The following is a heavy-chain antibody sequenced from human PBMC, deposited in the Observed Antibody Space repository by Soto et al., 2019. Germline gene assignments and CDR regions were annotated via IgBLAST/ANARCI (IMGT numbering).Heavy chain of an antibody. J-gene: IGHJ4*02. V-gene: IGHV3-15*07. CDR3: AKEVTVAYFDY. D-gene: IGHD4-17*01. Sequence: GGSLTLSCAASGFTFTTAWINWVRQAPGKGLEWVGRIKSKIDGGTTDFAAPVKGRFAISRDDSRNMVYFQMNSLRAEDTAVYYCAKEVTVAYFDYWRQGTLVTVSS. CDR2: IKSKIDGGTT. CDR1: GFTFTTAW.